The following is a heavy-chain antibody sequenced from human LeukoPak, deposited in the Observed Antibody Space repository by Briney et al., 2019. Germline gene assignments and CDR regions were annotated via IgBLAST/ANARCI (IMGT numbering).Heavy chain of an antibody. Sequence: AASVKVSCKASGYTFTGYYMHWVRQAPGQGLEWMGRINPNSGGTNYAQKFQGRVTMTRDTSISTAYMELSRLRSDDTAVYYCARQYCSSTSCYFWLDYWGQGTLVTVSS. J-gene: IGHJ4*02. CDR1: GYTFTGYY. CDR2: INPNSGGT. D-gene: IGHD2-2*01. CDR3: ARQYCSSTSCYFWLDY. V-gene: IGHV1-2*06.